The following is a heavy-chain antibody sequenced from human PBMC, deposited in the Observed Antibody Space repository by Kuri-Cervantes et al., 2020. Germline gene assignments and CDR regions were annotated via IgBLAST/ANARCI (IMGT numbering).Heavy chain of an antibody. V-gene: IGHV4-4*07. Sequence: SETLSLTCAVSGGSISRAYWNWIRQTAGKGLEWIGRIYFSGGTKYNPSLKSRVTISVDTSKNQFSLKLSSVTAADTAVYYCARDAPPSTRGEKDYWGQGTLVTVSS. D-gene: IGHD3-16*01. CDR1: GGSISRAY. CDR2: IYFSGGT. CDR3: ARDAPPSTRGEKDY. J-gene: IGHJ4*02.